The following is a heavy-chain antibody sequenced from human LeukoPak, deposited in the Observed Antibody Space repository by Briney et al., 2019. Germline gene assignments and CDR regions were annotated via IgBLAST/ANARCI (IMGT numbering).Heavy chain of an antibody. CDR2: VSYDGDTK. Sequence: PGGSLRLSCSASGFTFSTYGMYWVRQAPGEGLEWVAVVSYDGDTKYYADSVKGRFTISRDNAKNSLYLQMNSLRAEDTAVYYCARGAAAGTSVGGNFDYWGQGTLVTVSS. CDR3: ARGAAAGTSVGGNFDY. V-gene: IGHV3-33*08. CDR1: GFTFSTYG. D-gene: IGHD6-13*01. J-gene: IGHJ4*02.